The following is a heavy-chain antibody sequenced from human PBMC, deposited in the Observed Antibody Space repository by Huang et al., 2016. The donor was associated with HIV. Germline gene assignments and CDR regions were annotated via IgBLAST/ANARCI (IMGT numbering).Heavy chain of an antibody. CDR3: ARARGYYDSSVSYYFDY. D-gene: IGHD3-22*01. Sequence: QVQLVQSGAEVKKPGSSVKVYCKASGGTFSSYAISWVRQAPGQWLEWMGVTIPIFGTATSAQKCKGRVTITADESTSTAYMELSSLRSEDTAVYYCARARGYYDSSVSYYFDYWGQGTLVTVSS. J-gene: IGHJ4*02. CDR2: TIPIFGTA. V-gene: IGHV1-69*13. CDR1: GGTFSSYA.